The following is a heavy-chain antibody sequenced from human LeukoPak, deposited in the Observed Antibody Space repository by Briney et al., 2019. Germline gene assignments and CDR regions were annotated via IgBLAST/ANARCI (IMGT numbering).Heavy chain of an antibody. CDR3: AKNGDRGAYCSGGSCYPYYYYNMDV. CDR1: GFTFSSYG. V-gene: IGHV3-23*01. D-gene: IGHD2-15*01. J-gene: IGHJ6*03. Sequence: GGSLRLSCAASGFTFSSYGMHWVRQAPGKGLEWVSAISSTGGTAYYADSVKGRFTISRDNSKNTLYLQMNSLRAEDTAIYYCAKNGDRGAYCSGGSCYPYYYYNMDVWGKGTTVTISS. CDR2: ISSTGGTA.